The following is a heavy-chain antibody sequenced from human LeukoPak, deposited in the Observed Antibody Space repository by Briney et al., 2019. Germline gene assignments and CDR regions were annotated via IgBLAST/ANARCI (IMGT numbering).Heavy chain of an antibody. CDR3: AREIRNYYDSSGYYWEYDY. CDR1: GGSISSSSYY. V-gene: IGHV4-39*07. D-gene: IGHD3-22*01. J-gene: IGHJ4*02. CDR2: IYYSGST. Sequence: SETLSLTCTVSGGSISSSSYYWGWIRQPPGKGLEWIGSIYYSGSTYYNPSLKSRVTISVDTSKNQFSLKLSSVTAADTAVYYCAREIRNYYDSSGYYWEYDYWGQGTLVTVSS.